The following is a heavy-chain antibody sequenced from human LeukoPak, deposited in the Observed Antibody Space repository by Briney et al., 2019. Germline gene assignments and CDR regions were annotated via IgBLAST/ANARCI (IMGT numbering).Heavy chain of an antibody. V-gene: IGHV1-69*04. J-gene: IGHJ4*02. CDR2: IIPILGIA. CDR1: GGTFSSYA. D-gene: IGHD3-22*01. Sequence: ASVEVSCKASGGTFSSYAISWVRQVPGQGLEWMGRIIPILGIANYAQKFQGRVTITADKSTSTAYMELSSLRSEDTAVYYCARGPNYYDSSGYHSFDYWGQGTLVTVSS. CDR3: ARGPNYYDSSGYHSFDY.